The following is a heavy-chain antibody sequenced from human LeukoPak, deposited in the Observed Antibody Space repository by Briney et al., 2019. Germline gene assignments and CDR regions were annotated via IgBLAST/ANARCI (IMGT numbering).Heavy chain of an antibody. D-gene: IGHD1-26*01. Sequence: ASVKVSCKASGGTFSSYAISWVRQAPGQGLEWMGIINPSGGSTSYAQKFQGRVTMTRDTSTSTVYMELSSLTSEDTAIYYCTRGALEGDFFDPWGQGTLVTVSS. J-gene: IGHJ5*02. CDR1: GGTFSSYA. CDR2: INPSGGST. V-gene: IGHV1-46*03. CDR3: TRGALEGDFFDP.